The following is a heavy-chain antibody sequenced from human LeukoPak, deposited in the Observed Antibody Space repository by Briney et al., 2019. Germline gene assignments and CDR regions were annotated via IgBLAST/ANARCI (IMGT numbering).Heavy chain of an antibody. J-gene: IGHJ6*03. V-gene: IGHV3-23*01. CDR1: GFTFSSYA. CDR3: AKTTSSGLRAYYYMDV. Sequence: PGQSLRLSCAASGFTFSSYAMSWVRQAPGKGLEWVSAISGSGGSTYYADSVKGRFTISRDNSKNTLYLQMNSLRAEDTAVYYCAKTTSSGLRAYYYMDVWGKGTTVTVSS. CDR2: ISGSGGST. D-gene: IGHD3-22*01.